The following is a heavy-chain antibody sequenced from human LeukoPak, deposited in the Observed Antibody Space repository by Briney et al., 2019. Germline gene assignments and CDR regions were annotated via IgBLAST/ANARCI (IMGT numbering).Heavy chain of an antibody. D-gene: IGHD3-10*01. CDR3: AKYRGFGDSYDS. CDR2: IGGSST. J-gene: IGHJ4*02. CDR1: GSPFTIYA. Sequence: GGSLRLSCAASGSPFTIYAMSWVRQAPGKGLEWVSSIGGSSTYYADFVKGRFTISRDTPKNTMDLQMNSLRAEDTAIYYCAKYRGFGDSYDSWGQGTLVTVSS. V-gene: IGHV3-23*01.